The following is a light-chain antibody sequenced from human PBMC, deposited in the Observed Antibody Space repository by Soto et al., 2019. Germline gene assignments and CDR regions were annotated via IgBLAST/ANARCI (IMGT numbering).Light chain of an antibody. Sequence: QSVLTRPRSVSGSPGQSVTISCPGTSSDVGAYNYVSWYQQHPAKAPNLMIYDVSKRPSGVPDRFSGSKSGNTASLTISGLHAVDEGAAYSCTYTNSAHDVGTVTEV. J-gene: IGLJ1*01. CDR1: SSDVGAYNY. V-gene: IGLV2-11*01. CDR2: DVS. CDR3: CTYTNSAHD.